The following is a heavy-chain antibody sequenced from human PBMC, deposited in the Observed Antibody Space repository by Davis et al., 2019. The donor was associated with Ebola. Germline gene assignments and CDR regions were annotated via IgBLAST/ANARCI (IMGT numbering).Heavy chain of an antibody. D-gene: IGHD4-17*01. V-gene: IGHV3-15*01. J-gene: IGHJ2*01. CDR1: GFSFTNAW. CDR2: IKKKTEGGTT. CDR3: TTLSTVTTMYFDL. Sequence: GGSLRLSCAASGFSFTNAWMSWVRQAPGKGLEWVGRIKKKTEGGTTDYAAPVKDRFIISRDDSKNTLYLQMKSLKTEDTAVYYCTTLSTVTTMYFDLWGRGTLVTVSS.